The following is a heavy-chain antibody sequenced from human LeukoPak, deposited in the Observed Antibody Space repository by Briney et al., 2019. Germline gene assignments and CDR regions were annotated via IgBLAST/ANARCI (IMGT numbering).Heavy chain of an antibody. D-gene: IGHD1-14*01. CDR3: ARERKNRPSETGNWFDP. J-gene: IGHJ5*02. CDR1: GFTVSSKD. V-gene: IGHV3-53*01. Sequence: PGGSLRLSCAASGFTVSSKDMNWVRQAPGKGLEWVSVLYSGGRTYYADSVKGRFTISRDNSKNTLYLQMNSLRAEDTAVYYCARERKNRPSETGNWFDPWGQGTLVTVSS. CDR2: LYSGGRT.